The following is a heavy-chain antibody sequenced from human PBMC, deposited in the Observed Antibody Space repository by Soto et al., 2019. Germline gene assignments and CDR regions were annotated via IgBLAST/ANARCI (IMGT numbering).Heavy chain of an antibody. Sequence: QVQMVQSGAEVQKPGASVQVSCKGYGYTLSSFGVSWVRQAPGQGLEWMGWISGYNGDTKYAQKFQDRVTMTTDTSTTTASMVLRSLRSDDTAIYYCVRDKIVVPGIWHYWGQGTLVTVSS. J-gene: IGHJ4*02. CDR3: VRDKIVVPGIWHY. CDR2: ISGYNGDT. CDR1: GYTLSSFG. V-gene: IGHV1-18*04. D-gene: IGHD6-19*01.